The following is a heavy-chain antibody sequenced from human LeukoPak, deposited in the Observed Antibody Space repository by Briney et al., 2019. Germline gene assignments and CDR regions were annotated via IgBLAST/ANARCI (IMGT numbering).Heavy chain of an antibody. CDR2: TNHSGST. V-gene: IGHV4-34*01. J-gene: IGHJ4*02. CDR3: ARGKRWLRWEGVDY. Sequence: SETPSLTCTVSGGSISSYYWSWIRQPPGKGLEWIGETNHSGSTNYNPSLKSRVTISVDTSKNQFSLKLSSVTAADTAVYYCARGKRWLRWEGVDYWGQGTLVTVSS. D-gene: IGHD5-12*01. CDR1: GGSISSYY.